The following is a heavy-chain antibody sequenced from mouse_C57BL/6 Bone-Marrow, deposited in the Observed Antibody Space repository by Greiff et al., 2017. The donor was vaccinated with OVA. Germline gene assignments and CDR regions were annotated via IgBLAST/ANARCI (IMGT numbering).Heavy chain of an antibody. CDR2: IDPEDGET. D-gene: IGHD3-2*02. CDR1: GFNIKDYY. Sequence: EVKVVESGAELVKPGASVKLSCTASGFNIKDYYMHWVKQRTEQGLEWIGRIDPEDGETKYAPKFQGKATITADTSSNTAYLQLSSLTSEDTAVYYCAQTAQATWFAYWGQGTLVTVSA. CDR3: AQTAQATWFAY. V-gene: IGHV14-2*01. J-gene: IGHJ3*01.